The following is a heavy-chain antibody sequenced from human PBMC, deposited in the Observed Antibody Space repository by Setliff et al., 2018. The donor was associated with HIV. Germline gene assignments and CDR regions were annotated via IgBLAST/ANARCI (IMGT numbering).Heavy chain of an antibody. CDR3: ARGKIPSWRLTMFDC. V-gene: IGHV1-69*10. D-gene: IGHD1-1*01. J-gene: IGHJ4*02. CDR1: GDTFSSYA. CDR2: IIPILGMA. Sequence: GASVKVSCKASGDTFSSYAISWVRQAPGQGLEWMGGIIPILGMAKYTQKFQGRVTITADKYTSTSYMELSSLTSEDTAVYYCARGKIPSWRLTMFDCWGQGTPVTVSS.